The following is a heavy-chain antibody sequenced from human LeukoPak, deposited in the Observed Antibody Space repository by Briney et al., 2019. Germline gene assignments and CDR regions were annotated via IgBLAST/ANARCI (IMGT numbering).Heavy chain of an antibody. V-gene: IGHV3-74*01. CDR3: AIATGSYFDY. Sequence: GGSLRLSCAVSGFTFRTYWMHWVRQVPGEGLVWVSRINEGGSITNYADSVKGRFTISRDNSKNTLYLQMNSLRAEDTAVYYCAIATGSYFDYWGQGTLVTVSS. CDR1: GFTFRTYW. J-gene: IGHJ4*02. CDR2: INEGGSIT. D-gene: IGHD4-17*01.